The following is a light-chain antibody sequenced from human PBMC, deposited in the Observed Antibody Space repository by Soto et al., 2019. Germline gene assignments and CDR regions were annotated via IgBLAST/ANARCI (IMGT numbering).Light chain of an antibody. V-gene: IGKV1-5*03. J-gene: IGKJ1*01. CDR1: QTISSW. CDR2: KAS. CDR3: QHRM. Sequence: DIQMTQSPSTLSGSVGDRVTITCRASQTISSWLAWYQQKPGKAPKLLIYKASTLKSGVPSRFSGSGSGTDFTLTISSLQAEDFATYYCQHRMFGQGTKVDIK.